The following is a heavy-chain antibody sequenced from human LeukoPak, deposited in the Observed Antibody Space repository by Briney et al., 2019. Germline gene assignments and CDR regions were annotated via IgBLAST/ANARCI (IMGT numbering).Heavy chain of an antibody. D-gene: IGHD6-19*01. CDR3: AKTLAVASFLFDY. Sequence: PGGSLRLSCTVSGFTVSSNSMSWVRQAPGKGLEWVSAISGSGGSTYYADSVKGRFTISRDNSKNTLYLQMNSLRAEDTAVYYCAKTLAVASFLFDYWGQGTLVTVSS. CDR1: GFTVSSNS. V-gene: IGHV3-23*01. CDR2: ISGSGGST. J-gene: IGHJ4*02.